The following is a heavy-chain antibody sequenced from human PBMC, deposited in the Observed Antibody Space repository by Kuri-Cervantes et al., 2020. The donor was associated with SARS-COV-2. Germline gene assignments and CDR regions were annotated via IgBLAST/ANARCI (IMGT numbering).Heavy chain of an antibody. D-gene: IGHD5-18*01. V-gene: IGHV3-66*01. J-gene: IGHJ6*02. CDR3: ASYSGYSYGMGFGYYYYGMDV. CDR2: IYSGGST. Sequence: GESLKISCAASGFTVSSNYMSWVRQAPGKGLEWGSVIYSGGSTYYADSVKGRFTISRDNSKNTLYLQMNSLRAEDTAVYYCASYSGYSYGMGFGYYYYGMDVWGQGTTVTVSS. CDR1: GFTVSSNY.